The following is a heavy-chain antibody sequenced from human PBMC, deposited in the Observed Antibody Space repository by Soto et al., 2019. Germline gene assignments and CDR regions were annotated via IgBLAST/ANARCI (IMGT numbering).Heavy chain of an antibody. CDR1: GGSFRSHA. CDR3: SVGEGDVYRNPRDDVFDI. V-gene: IGHV1-69*02. D-gene: IGHD3-16*02. J-gene: IGHJ3*02. CDR2: FIPIRDET. Sequence: QIQLVQSGAEVKKPGSSVRVSCKASGGSFRSHAVTWVRQAPGQGLEWMGRFIPIRDETKFAQKFQDRVTMTAYKSTSTVYMDLSSLTSEDTAMYFCSVGEGDVYRNPRDDVFDIWGQGSKGTDSS.